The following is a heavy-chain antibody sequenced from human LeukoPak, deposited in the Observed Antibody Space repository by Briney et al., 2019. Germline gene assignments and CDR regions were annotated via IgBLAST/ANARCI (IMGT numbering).Heavy chain of an antibody. V-gene: IGHV4-59*10. Sequence: SETLSLTCAVYGGSFSSYYWSWIRQPAGKGLEWIGRIYTSGSTNYNPSLKSRVTISVDTSKNQFSLKLSSVTAADTAVYYCASGSYAYYYMDVWGKGTTVTVSS. D-gene: IGHD1-26*01. J-gene: IGHJ6*03. CDR2: IYTSGST. CDR3: ASGSYAYYYMDV. CDR1: GGSFSSYY.